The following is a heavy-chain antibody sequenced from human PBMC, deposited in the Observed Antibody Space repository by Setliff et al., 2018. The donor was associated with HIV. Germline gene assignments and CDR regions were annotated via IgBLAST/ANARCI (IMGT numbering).Heavy chain of an antibody. CDR1: GFTFSSYD. Sequence: GGSLRLSCAASGFTFSSYDMHWVRRATGKGLEWVSAIGTAGDTYYPGSVKGRFTISRENAKNSLYLQMNSLRAGDTAVYYCARSTGIYYYDSSGSTGWFDPWGQGTLVTVSS. V-gene: IGHV3-13*01. D-gene: IGHD3-22*01. CDR2: IGTAGDT. CDR3: ARSTGIYYYDSSGSTGWFDP. J-gene: IGHJ5*02.